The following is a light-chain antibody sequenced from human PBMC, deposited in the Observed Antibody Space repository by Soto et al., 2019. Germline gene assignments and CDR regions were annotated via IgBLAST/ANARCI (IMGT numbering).Light chain of an antibody. CDR2: DAS. CDR1: QSVSSY. J-gene: IGKJ3*01. V-gene: IGKV3-11*01. Sequence: EIVLTQSPATLSLSPGERATLSCRASQSVSSYLAWYQRKPGQAPRLLIYDASNRATGIPARFSVSGSGTDFTPTISSLEPEDFAVYYCQQRSNWLFTFGPGTKVDIK. CDR3: QQRSNWLFT.